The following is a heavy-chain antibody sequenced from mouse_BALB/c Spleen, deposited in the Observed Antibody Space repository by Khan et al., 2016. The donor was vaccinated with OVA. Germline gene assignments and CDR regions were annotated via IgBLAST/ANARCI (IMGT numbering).Heavy chain of an antibody. CDR2: TNPTNGRT. J-gene: IGHJ2*01. V-gene: IGHV1S81*02. CDR1: GYTFTSYW. CDR3: ARIKKIVATYFYY. D-gene: IGHD1-1*01. Sequence: QVQLQQSGAELVKARASVKMSCKASGYTFTSYWMHWVKQRLGQGLEWFAETNPTNGRTYYNEKFKSKATLTVDKSSSTAYMLLSGPTFEDSAVYYCARIKKIVATYFYYWGQGTTLTVSS.